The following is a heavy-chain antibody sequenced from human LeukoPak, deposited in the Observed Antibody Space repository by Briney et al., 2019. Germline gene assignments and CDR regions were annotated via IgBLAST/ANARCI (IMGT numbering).Heavy chain of an antibody. CDR3: ARDRRTVGATHLLVY. J-gene: IGHJ4*02. CDR1: GYTFTGYY. D-gene: IGHD1-26*01. CDR2: INPNSGGT. Sequence: ASVKVSCKASGYTFTGYYMHWVRQAPGQGLEWMGWINPNSGGTNYAQKFQGRVTMTRDTSISTAYMELSRLRSDDTAVYYCARDRRTVGATHLLVYWGQGTLVTVSS. V-gene: IGHV1-2*02.